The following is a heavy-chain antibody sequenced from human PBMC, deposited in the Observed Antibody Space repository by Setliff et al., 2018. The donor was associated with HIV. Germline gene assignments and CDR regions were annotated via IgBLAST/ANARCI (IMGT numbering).Heavy chain of an antibody. Sequence: SETLSLTCAVSGVSISSRNWWSWVRQPPGKGLEWIGEINYSGNTNYNASLKSRVSMSVDKSKNQFSLKLTSVTAADTAVYYCARGHCSGTNCYGVDYYGMDVWGQGTTVTVSS. CDR1: GVSISSRNW. J-gene: IGHJ6*02. V-gene: IGHV4-4*02. D-gene: IGHD2-2*01. CDR2: INYSGNT. CDR3: ARGHCSGTNCYGVDYYGMDV.